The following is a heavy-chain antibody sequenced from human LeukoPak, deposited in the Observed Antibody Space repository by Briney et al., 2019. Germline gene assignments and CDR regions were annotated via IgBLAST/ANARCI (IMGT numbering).Heavy chain of an antibody. D-gene: IGHD2-15*01. J-gene: IGHJ3*01. CDR3: ARHLEAVVVVAA. V-gene: IGHV4-59*08. Sequence: SETLSLTCTLSGGSLRTYYWSWIRQPPGKGLEWIGYIYHSGSANYNPSLKSRVTISVDTSKNQFSLKLSSVTAADTAVYYCARHLEAVVVVAAWGQGTMVTVSS. CDR1: GGSLRTYY. CDR2: IYHSGSA.